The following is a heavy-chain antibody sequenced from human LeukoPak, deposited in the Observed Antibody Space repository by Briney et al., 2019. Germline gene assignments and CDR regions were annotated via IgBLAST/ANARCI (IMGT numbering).Heavy chain of an antibody. J-gene: IGHJ4*02. CDR2: ISYDGDNK. CDR3: AKGGSGPFDY. CDR1: GFTFSSYA. Sequence: PGGSLRLSCAASGFTFSSYAMHWVRQAPGKGLEWVAAISYDGDNKYYADSVKGRFTISRDNSKNTLYLQMNSLRAEDTAVYYCAKGGSGPFDYWGQGTLVTVSS. V-gene: IGHV3-30-3*01. D-gene: IGHD3-3*01.